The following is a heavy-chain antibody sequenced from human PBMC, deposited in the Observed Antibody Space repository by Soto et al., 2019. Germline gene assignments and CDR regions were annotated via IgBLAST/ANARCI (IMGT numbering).Heavy chain of an antibody. CDR2: IKSKTDGGTT. J-gene: IGHJ4*03. CDR3: ARSYYYGSGSYPGY. CDR1: GFTFSNAW. V-gene: IGHV3-15*01. Sequence: WGSLRLSCAASGFTFSNAWMSWVRQAPGKGLEWVGRIKSKTDGGTTDYAAPVKGRFTISREDSKNTLYRQMHSLRSDDTAGYYGARSYYYGSGSYPGYRGQGTLVPVSS. D-gene: IGHD3-10*01.